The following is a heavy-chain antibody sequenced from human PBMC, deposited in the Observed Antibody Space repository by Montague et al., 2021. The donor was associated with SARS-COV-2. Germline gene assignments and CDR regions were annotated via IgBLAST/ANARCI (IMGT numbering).Heavy chain of an antibody. CDR2: IYFSGST. CDR3: ARHSGYYDGSGYSDY. D-gene: IGHD3-22*01. Sequence: SETLSLTCTVSGDSISNYYSCWIRQPPGTGLEWISYIYFSGSTNYNPSLALRVSISVITFRNQLSLRLRSVTAADTAVYYCARHSGYYDGSGYSDYWGQGTLVTVSS. CDR1: GDSISNYY. V-gene: IGHV4-59*08. J-gene: IGHJ4*02.